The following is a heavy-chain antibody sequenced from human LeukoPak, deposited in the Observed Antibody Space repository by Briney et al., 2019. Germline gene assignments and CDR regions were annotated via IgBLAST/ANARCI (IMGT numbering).Heavy chain of an antibody. V-gene: IGHV3-72*01. J-gene: IGHJ3*02. CDR2: TRNKANSYAT. D-gene: IGHD3-10*01. Sequence: GGSLRLSCAASGFTFSDHYMDWVRQAPGKGLEWVGRTRNKANSYATEYAASVKGRFTISRDDSKNSLYLQMNSLKTEDTAVYYCARDRDYYGSGNAFDIWGQGTMVTVSS. CDR1: GFTFSDHY. CDR3: ARDRDYYGSGNAFDI.